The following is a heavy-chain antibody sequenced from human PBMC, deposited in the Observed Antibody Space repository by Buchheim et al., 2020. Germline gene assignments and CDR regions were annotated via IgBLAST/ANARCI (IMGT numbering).Heavy chain of an antibody. CDR2: IHHSGST. CDR1: NDSFGSGGYY. D-gene: IGHD3-10*01. Sequence: QVQLQESGPGLVRPSQTLSLSCDVSNDSFGSGGYYWSWIRQHPGKGLEWIGYIHHSGSTYYNPSLKSRVTISVDTSKNQFSLKLSSVTAADTAVYYCARLSLLPRAYYFDYWGQGTL. V-gene: IGHV4-31*11. CDR3: ARLSLLPRAYYFDY. J-gene: IGHJ4*02.